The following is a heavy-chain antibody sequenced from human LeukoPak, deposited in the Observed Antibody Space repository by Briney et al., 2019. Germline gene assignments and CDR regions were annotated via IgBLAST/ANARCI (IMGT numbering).Heavy chain of an antibody. V-gene: IGHV4-34*01. J-gene: IGHJ5*02. CDR2: INHSGST. D-gene: IGHD1-7*01. Sequence: ASETLSLTCAVYGGSFSGYYWSWIRQPPGKGLEWIGEINHSGSTNYNPSLKSRVTISVDTSKNQFSLKLSSVTAADTAVYYCARSYNWNYYWFDPWGQGTLVTVSS. CDR1: GGSFSGYY. CDR3: ARSYNWNYYWFDP.